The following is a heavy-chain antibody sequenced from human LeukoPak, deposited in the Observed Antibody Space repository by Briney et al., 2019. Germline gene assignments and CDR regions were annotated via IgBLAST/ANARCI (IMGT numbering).Heavy chain of an antibody. J-gene: IGHJ4*02. CDR2: ISSSSSAI. V-gene: IGHV3-48*02. CDR1: GFSFSSYG. D-gene: IGHD2-8*02. CDR3: ATLTGSTGY. Sequence: PGGSLRLSCAASGFSFSSYGMNWVRQAPGKGLEWVSYISSSSSAIYHADSLKGRFTISRDNAKNSLYLQMNSLRDEDTAVYYCATLTGSTGYWGQGTLVTVSS.